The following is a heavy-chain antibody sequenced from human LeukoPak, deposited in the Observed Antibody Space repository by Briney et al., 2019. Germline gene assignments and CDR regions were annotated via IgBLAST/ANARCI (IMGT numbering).Heavy chain of an antibody. CDR1: GFTFSSYA. CDR3: AKVSQRTGHFDY. CDR2: ISYDGSNK. J-gene: IGHJ4*02. V-gene: IGHV3-30-3*01. D-gene: IGHD1/OR15-1a*01. Sequence: GRSLRLSCAASGFTFSSYAMHWVRQAPGKGLEWVAVISYDGSNKYYADSVKGRFTISRDNSKNTLYLQMNSLRAEDTAVYYCAKVSQRTGHFDYWGQGTLVTVSS.